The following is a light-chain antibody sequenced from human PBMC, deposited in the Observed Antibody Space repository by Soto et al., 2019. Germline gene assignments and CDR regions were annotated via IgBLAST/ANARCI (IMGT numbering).Light chain of an antibody. Sequence: DIQMTQSPSSLSASVGDRVTITCRASQSVSSYLNWYQQKPGKAPKLLIYAASSLQVGVPSRFSGSESGTDFTLTISSLQPEDFATYYCQQSYTTPLTFGGGTKVEI. CDR2: AAS. CDR1: QSVSSY. CDR3: QQSYTTPLT. V-gene: IGKV1-39*01. J-gene: IGKJ4*01.